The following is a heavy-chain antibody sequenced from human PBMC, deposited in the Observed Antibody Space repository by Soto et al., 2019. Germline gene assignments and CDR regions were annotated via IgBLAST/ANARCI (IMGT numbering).Heavy chain of an antibody. J-gene: IGHJ4*02. CDR1: GFTFSGSA. Sequence: GGSLRLSCAASGFTFSGSAMHWVRQASGKWLEWVGRIRSKANSYATAYAASVKGRFTISRDDSKNTAYLQMNSLKTEDTAVYYCTRQIRTFGVVTFDYWGQGXLVTVSS. V-gene: IGHV3-73*01. CDR2: IRSKANSYAT. D-gene: IGHD3-3*01. CDR3: TRQIRTFGVVTFDY.